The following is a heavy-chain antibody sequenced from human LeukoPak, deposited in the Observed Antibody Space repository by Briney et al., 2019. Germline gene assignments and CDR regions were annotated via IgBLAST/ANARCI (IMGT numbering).Heavy chain of an antibody. CDR1: GFTFSSYA. Sequence: GGSLRLSCAASGFTFSSYAMHWVRQAPGKGLEYVSAISSNGGSTYYANSVKGRFTISRDNSKNTLYLQMNSLRAEDTAVYYCAREGSGGPFDYWGQGTLVTVSS. CDR2: ISSNGGST. J-gene: IGHJ4*02. CDR3: AREGSGGPFDY. V-gene: IGHV3-64*01. D-gene: IGHD2-15*01.